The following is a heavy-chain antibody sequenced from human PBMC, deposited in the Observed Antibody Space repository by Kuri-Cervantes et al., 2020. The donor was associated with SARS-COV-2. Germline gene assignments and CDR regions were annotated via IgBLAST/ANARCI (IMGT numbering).Heavy chain of an antibody. Sequence: SETLSLTCTVSGGSISSYYWTWIRQPPGKGLEWIGYIYYSGGTNYNPSLKSRVTISVDTSKNQFSLKLSSVTAADTAVYYCARQEAYYYGSGSYYYYYYGMDVWGQGTTVTVSS. CDR2: IYYSGGT. J-gene: IGHJ6*02. V-gene: IGHV4-59*08. CDR3: ARQEAYYYGSGSYYYYYYGMDV. CDR1: GGSISSYY. D-gene: IGHD3-10*01.